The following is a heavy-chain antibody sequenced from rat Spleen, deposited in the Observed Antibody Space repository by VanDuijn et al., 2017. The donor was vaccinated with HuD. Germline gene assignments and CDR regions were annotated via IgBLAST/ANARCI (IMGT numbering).Heavy chain of an antibody. V-gene: IGHV5-31*01. CDR3: TTGVY. J-gene: IGHJ2*01. CDR1: GFTFNNYW. Sequence: EVQLMESGGGLVQPGRSLRLSCVASGFTFNNYWMTWIRQAPGKGLEWVASITNTGRNTYYRDSVKGRFTISRDNAKSTLYLQMDSLRSEDTATYYCTTGVYWGQGVMVTVSS. CDR2: ITNTGRNT.